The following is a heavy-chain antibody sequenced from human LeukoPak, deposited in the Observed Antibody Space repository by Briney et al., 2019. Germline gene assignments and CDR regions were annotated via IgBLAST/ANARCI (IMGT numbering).Heavy chain of an antibody. D-gene: IGHD3-9*01. CDR3: ARFDVVTVYRGDAFDI. CDR2: IGTSSSTI. Sequence: GGSLRLSCAASGFTLSSYSLNWVRQAPGKGREWVSYIGTSSSTISYADSVKGRFTISRDNAKNSLYLQMNSLRAEDTAIFYCARFDVVTVYRGDAFDIWGQGTMVTVSS. CDR1: GFTLSSYS. J-gene: IGHJ3*02. V-gene: IGHV3-48*04.